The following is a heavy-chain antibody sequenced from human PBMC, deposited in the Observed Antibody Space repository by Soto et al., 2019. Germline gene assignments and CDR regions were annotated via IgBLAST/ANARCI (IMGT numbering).Heavy chain of an antibody. V-gene: IGHV1-69*01. J-gene: IGHJ3*02. CDR1: GGTFSSYA. D-gene: IGHD4-17*01. CDR2: IIPLFGTA. Sequence: QVQLVQSGAEVKKPGSSVKVSCKASGGTFSSYAISWVRQAPGQGLEWMGGIIPLFGTANYAQKFQSRGTITADESTSTAYMELSSLRSEDTAVYYCARDGRPLRDDAFDIWGQGTMVTVSS. CDR3: ARDGRPLRDDAFDI.